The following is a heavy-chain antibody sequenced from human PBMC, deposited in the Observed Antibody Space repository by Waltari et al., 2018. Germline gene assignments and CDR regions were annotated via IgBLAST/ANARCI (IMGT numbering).Heavy chain of an antibody. CDR3: ARDQGVTAAFDI. V-gene: IGHV3-30-3*01. Sequence: QVQLVESGGGVVQPGRSLRLSCAASGFTFSSYAMPWVRQAPGKGLGWVAVISNDGSNKYYADSVKGRFTISRDNSKNTLYLQMNSLRAEDTAVYYCARDQGVTAAFDIWGQGTMVNVSS. CDR2: ISNDGSNK. CDR1: GFTFSSYA. J-gene: IGHJ3*02. D-gene: IGHD3-10*01.